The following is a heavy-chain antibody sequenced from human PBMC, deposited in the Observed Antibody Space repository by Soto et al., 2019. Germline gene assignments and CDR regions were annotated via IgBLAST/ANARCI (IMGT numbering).Heavy chain of an antibody. Sequence: TLSLTITVSGGSISSGDYYWSWIRQHPGKGLEWIGTIYFSGTTYYNPSLKSRVTISVDTSKNQFSLNLSSVTAADTAVYYCARRDRSGFSYWLDTWGQGTLVTVSS. CDR3: ARRDRSGFSYWLDT. V-gene: IGHV4-31*03. D-gene: IGHD3-22*01. J-gene: IGHJ5*02. CDR2: IYFSGTT. CDR1: GGSISSGDYY.